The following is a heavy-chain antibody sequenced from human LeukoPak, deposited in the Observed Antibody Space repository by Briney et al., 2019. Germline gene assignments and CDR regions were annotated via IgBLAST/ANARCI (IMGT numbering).Heavy chain of an antibody. CDR3: ARGRQYYYYYGMDV. D-gene: IGHD6-25*01. Sequence: GGSLTLSCAASGFTLSSYWMHWVRHAPGKGLVWVSRINSDGSSTSYADSVKGRFTISRDNAKNTLYLQMNSLRAEDTAVYYCARGRQYYYYYGMDVWGKGTTVTVSS. V-gene: IGHV3-74*01. J-gene: IGHJ6*04. CDR1: GFTLSSYW. CDR2: INSDGSST.